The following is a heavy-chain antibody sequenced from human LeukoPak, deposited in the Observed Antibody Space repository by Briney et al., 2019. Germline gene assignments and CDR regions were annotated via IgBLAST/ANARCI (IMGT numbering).Heavy chain of an antibody. J-gene: IGHJ3*02. CDR2: FNSDESTT. Sequence: SGGSLRLSCAASGFTFSNYWMHWVRQAPGKGLVWVSRFNSDESTTSYADSVKGRFTISRDNANNMLYLQMNSLRAEDAAVYYCARAGGGNAVFDIWGKGKMVTVSS. D-gene: IGHD6-19*01. CDR3: ARAGGGNAVFDI. V-gene: IGHV3-74*01. CDR1: GFTFSNYW.